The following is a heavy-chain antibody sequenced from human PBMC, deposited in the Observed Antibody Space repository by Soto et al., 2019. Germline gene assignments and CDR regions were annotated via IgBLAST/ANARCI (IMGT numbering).Heavy chain of an antibody. Sequence: SPTLSSTGDSCGGRVSSNRAAWNWIRQTPSRGLEWLGRTYYRSKWYSNYAISVKSRVTVNPDTFKNQFSLQLNSVTPEDTAVYYCARGSWDDVSGHYYMDVRGKGTTVTVSS. D-gene: IGHD1-1*01. CDR3: ARGSWDDVSGHYYMDV. CDR1: GGRVSSNRAA. CDR2: TYYRSKWYS. V-gene: IGHV6-1*01. J-gene: IGHJ6*03.